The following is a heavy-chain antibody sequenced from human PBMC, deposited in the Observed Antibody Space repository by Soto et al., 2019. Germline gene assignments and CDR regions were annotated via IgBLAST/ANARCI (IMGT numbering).Heavy chain of an antibody. V-gene: IGHV3-23*01. CDR2: VSSSGSST. J-gene: IGHJ4*02. D-gene: IGHD2-21*01. CDR1: GFTFSNYD. CDR3: ARRDCGSGRNCEFGAPAFAY. Sequence: EVQLLESGGDLVQPGGSLRLSCAASGFTFSNYDMSWVRQAPGKGLEWVSSVSSSGSSTYYADSVKSRFTISRHNSKKTLYLQISSLGAADTAVYHCARRDCGSGRNCEFGAPAFAYWGQGNLVTVTS.